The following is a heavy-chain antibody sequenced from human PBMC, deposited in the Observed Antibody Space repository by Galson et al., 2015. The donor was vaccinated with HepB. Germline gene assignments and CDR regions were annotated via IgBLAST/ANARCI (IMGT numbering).Heavy chain of an antibody. CDR2: ITTSSSYI. J-gene: IGHJ5*01. CDR1: GFTFSAYD. D-gene: IGHD2-2*01. V-gene: IGHV3-21*06. CDR3: AKAGCSGAGCYLRYSWIDS. Sequence: LRLSCAASGFTFSAYDMYWVRQAPGKGLEWVSSITTSSSYIYYADSMRGRFTISGDNAKNSLFLQMDSLRAEDTAVYYCAKAGCSGAGCYLRYSWIDSWGQGTLVTVSS.